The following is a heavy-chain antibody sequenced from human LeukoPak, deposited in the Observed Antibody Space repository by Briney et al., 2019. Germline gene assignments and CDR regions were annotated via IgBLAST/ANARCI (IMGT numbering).Heavy chain of an antibody. CDR2: ISYDGGNK. CDR1: GFTFSSYA. D-gene: IGHD3-22*01. J-gene: IGHJ4*02. V-gene: IGHV3-30*04. Sequence: PGGSLRLSCAASGFTFSSYAMRWVRQAPGKGLEWVAVISYDGGNKYYADSVKGRCTISRDNSKNTLYLQMNSLRAEDTAVYYCARVLRRTYYFDSSIDCWGQGTLVTVSS. CDR3: ARVLRRTYYFDSSIDC.